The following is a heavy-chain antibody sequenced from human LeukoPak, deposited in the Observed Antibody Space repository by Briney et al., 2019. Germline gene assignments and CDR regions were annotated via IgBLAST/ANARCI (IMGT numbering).Heavy chain of an antibody. CDR2: INHSGST. D-gene: IGHD2-8*02. CDR1: GGSFSGYY. J-gene: IGHJ3*02. V-gene: IGHV4-34*01. Sequence: PPETLSLTCAVYGGSFSGYYWSWIRQPPGKGLEWIGEINHSGSTNYNPSLKSRVTISVDTSKNQFSLKLSSVTAADTAVYYCARLVDAFDIWGQGTMVTVSS. CDR3: ARLVDAFDI.